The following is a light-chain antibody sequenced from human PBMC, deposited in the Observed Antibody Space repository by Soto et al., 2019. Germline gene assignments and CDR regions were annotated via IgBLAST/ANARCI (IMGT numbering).Light chain of an antibody. CDR2: DVS. V-gene: IGLV2-14*03. J-gene: IGLJ2*01. CDR1: NSDVGGYNY. Sequence: QSVLTQPASVSGSPGQSITISCTGTNSDVGGYNYVSWYQQHPGKAPRLMIYDVSNRPSGVSNRFSGSKSANTASLTISGLQAEDEADYYCSSYTSSSTRVFGGGTQLTVL. CDR3: SSYTSSSTRV.